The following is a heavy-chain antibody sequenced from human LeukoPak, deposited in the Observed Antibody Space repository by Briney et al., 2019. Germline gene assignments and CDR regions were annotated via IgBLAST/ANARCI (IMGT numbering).Heavy chain of an antibody. CDR2: IIPIFGTA. Sequence: ASVKVSCKASGGTFSSYAISWVRQAPGQGLEWMGGIIPIFGTANYAQKFQGRVTITADESTSTAYMELSSLRSEDTAVYYCARNYYGSGSYEYYFDYWGRGTLVTVSS. J-gene: IGHJ4*02. CDR3: ARNYYGSGSYEYYFDY. D-gene: IGHD3-10*01. V-gene: IGHV1-69*13. CDR1: GGTFSSYA.